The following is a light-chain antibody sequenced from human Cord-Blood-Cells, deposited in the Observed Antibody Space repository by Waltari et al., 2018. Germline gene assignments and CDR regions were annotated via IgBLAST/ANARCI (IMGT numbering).Light chain of an antibody. V-gene: IGKV3-15*01. CDR2: GAS. CDR3: QQYNNWPGT. CDR1: QSVSSN. Sequence: EIVMTQSPATLSVSTGERATLSCRASQSVSSNLAWYQQKPGQTPRHLIYGASTRATGIPARFSGSGSGTEFTLTISSLQSEDFAVYYCQQYNNWPGTFGQGTKVEIK. J-gene: IGKJ1*01.